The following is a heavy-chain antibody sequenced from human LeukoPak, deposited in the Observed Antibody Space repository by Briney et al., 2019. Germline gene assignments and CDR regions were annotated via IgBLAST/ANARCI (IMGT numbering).Heavy chain of an antibody. D-gene: IGHD1-26*01. J-gene: IGHJ3*02. CDR1: GFTFSSYW. CDR3: ARGGSYSSNAFDI. V-gene: IGHV3-74*01. CDR2: INSDGSST. Sequence: GGSLRLSCAASGFTFSSYWMHWVRQAPGKGLVWVSRINSDGSSTSYADSVKGRFTISRDNAKSTLYLQMNSLRVKDTAVYYCARGGSYSSNAFDIWGQGTMVTVSS.